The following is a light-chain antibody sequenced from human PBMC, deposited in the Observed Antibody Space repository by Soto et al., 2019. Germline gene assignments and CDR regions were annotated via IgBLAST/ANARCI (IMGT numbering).Light chain of an antibody. CDR1: SSDIGHYDY. Sequence: QSVLTQPASVSGSPGQSITISCTGTSSDIGHYDYVSWYQQHPGKAPKLKIYHVTYRPSGVSNRYSGSKSGNSASLTISGLQADDEADYYCCSLTTSHTYVFGSGTKLTVL. CDR3: CSLTTSHTYV. J-gene: IGLJ1*01. CDR2: HVT. V-gene: IGLV2-14*03.